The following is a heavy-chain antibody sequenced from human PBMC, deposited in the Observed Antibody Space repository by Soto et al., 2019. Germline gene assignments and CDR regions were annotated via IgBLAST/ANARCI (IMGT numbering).Heavy chain of an antibody. D-gene: IGHD5-18*01. V-gene: IGHV4-61*08. Sequence: SETLSLTCTVSGDSVTSGDYYWSWIRQPPGKGLEWIGYIYYSGNTNYSPSLKSRVAISLDTSHNQFSLKLSSVIAADTAVYFCARIPVDTYMTYWFDTWGQGTLVTVSS. CDR1: GDSVTSGDYY. CDR3: ARIPVDTYMTYWFDT. J-gene: IGHJ5*01. CDR2: IYYSGNT.